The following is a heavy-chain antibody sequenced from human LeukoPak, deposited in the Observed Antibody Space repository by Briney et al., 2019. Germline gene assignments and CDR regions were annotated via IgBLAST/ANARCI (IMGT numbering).Heavy chain of an antibody. J-gene: IGHJ4*02. Sequence: GESLKISCKGSGYSFTSYWIGWVRQMPGKGLEWMGVIYTGDSDTRYSPSFQGQVTISADKSISTAYLQWSSLRASDTAMYYCARQKKYSTSWYLDYWGQGTLVTVSS. CDR1: GYSFTSYW. V-gene: IGHV5-51*01. D-gene: IGHD6-13*01. CDR2: IYTGDSDT. CDR3: ARQKKYSTSWYLDY.